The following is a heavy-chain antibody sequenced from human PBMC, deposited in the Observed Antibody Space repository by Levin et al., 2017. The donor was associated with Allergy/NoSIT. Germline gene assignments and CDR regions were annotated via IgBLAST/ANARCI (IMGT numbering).Heavy chain of an antibody. J-gene: IGHJ4*02. CDR1: GFTVSSNY. CDR3: ASTNYDILTGYYYYFDY. D-gene: IGHD3-9*01. Sequence: GESLKISCAASGFTVSSNYMSWVRQAPGKGLEWVSVIYSGGSTYYADSVKGRFTISRDNSKNTLYLQMNSLRAEDTAVYYCASTNYDILTGYYYYFDYWGQGTLVTVSS. CDR2: IYSGGST. V-gene: IGHV3-66*01.